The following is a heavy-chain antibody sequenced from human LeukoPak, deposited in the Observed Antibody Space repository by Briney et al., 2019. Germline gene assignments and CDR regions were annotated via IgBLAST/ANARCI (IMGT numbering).Heavy chain of an antibody. V-gene: IGHV1-8*01. CDR1: RYTFTSYD. CDR3: ARDRGVATTPYYYYGMDV. Sequence: ASVKVSCKASRYTFTSYDINWMRQATGQGLEWMGWMNPNSGNTGYAQKFQGRVTMTRNTSISTAYMELSSLRSEDTAVYYCARDRGVATTPYYYYGMDVWGQGTTVTVSS. J-gene: IGHJ6*02. D-gene: IGHD5-12*01. CDR2: MNPNSGNT.